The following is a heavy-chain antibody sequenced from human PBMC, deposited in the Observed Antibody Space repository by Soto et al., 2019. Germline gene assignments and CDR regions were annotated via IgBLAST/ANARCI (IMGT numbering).Heavy chain of an antibody. J-gene: IGHJ4*02. Sequence: SETLSLTCAVSGASISSDAYYWSWIRQHPGKGLEWIGYISYTGTTYYNPSLKSRVTISVDTSKNQFSLKLTSVTAADTALYYCARYRFSDTWSKFDYWGQGTLVTVSS. CDR2: ISYTGTT. V-gene: IGHV4-31*11. CDR1: GASISSDAYY. CDR3: ARYRFSDTWSKFDY. D-gene: IGHD3-16*02.